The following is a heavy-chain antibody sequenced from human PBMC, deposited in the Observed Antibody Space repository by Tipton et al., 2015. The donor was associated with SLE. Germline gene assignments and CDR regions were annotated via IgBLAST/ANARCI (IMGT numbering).Heavy chain of an antibody. Sequence: TLSLTCTISGGSISSHYWSWIRQPPGKGLEWIGYIYYSGSTNYNPSLKSRVTISVDTSKTQFSLKLSSVTAADTAVYYCARETGRYSSGWFDYWGQGTLVTVSS. J-gene: IGHJ4*02. CDR2: IYYSGST. CDR3: ARETGRYSSGWFDY. CDR1: GGSISSHY. D-gene: IGHD6-19*01. V-gene: IGHV4-59*11.